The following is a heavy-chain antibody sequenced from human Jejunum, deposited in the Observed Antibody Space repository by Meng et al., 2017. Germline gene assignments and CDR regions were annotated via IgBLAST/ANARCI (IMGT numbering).Heavy chain of an antibody. CDR1: GGSINSDGYT. D-gene: IGHD2-2*03. CDR2: IYHTGSP. V-gene: IGHV4-30-2*01. CDR3: ARMDSAFHYFDY. J-gene: IGHJ4*02. Sequence: QLQLQQSGSGLVKPSQTLSLTCAVSGGSINSDGYTWSWIRQPPGKGLEWIGHIYHTGSPYYNPSLKSRLTISVDRSENQFSLKLSSVTAADTAVYYCARMDSAFHYFDYWGQGTLVTVSS.